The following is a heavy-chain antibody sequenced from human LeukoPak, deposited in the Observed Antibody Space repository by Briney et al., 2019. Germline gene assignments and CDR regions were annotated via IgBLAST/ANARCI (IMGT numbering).Heavy chain of an antibody. V-gene: IGHV1-46*01. CDR1: GYTFTSYY. CDR2: INPSGGST. J-gene: IGHJ4*02. D-gene: IGHD2-15*01. CDR3: ARDWAGYCSGGSCYPSTGDY. Sequence: ASVKVSCKASGYTFTSYYMHWVRQAPGQGLEWMGIINPSGGSTSYAQKFQGRVTMTRDMSTSTVYMELSSLRSEDTAVYYCARDWAGYCSGGSCYPSTGDYWGQGTLVTVSS.